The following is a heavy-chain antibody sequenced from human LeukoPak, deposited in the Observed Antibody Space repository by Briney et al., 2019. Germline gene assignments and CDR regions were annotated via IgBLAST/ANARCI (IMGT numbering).Heavy chain of an antibody. V-gene: IGHV3-23*01. CDR3: AKGRSAAMIEAAFDY. J-gene: IGHJ4*02. CDR1: GFTFSSYA. Sequence: GGSLRLSCTASGFTFSSYAMSWVRQAPGKGLEWVSVISGSGGRPYYEDSVKGRFTISRDNSKNTLYLQMNSLRAEDTAVYYCAKGRSAAMIEAAFDYWGQGTLVTVSS. D-gene: IGHD3-22*01. CDR2: ISGSGGRP.